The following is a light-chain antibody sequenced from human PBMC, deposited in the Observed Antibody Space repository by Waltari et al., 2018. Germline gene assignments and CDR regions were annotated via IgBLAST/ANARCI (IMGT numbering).Light chain of an antibody. Sequence: QSVVTQPPSASGTPGQRVTLSCSGSNSNIGSDIVNWYQQFPGTAPKLLIYANNQRPSRVPGRFSASRSVTSASLVIRGLQSEDEADYYCATWDASLDTWVFGGGTKVTVL. V-gene: IGLV1-44*01. CDR3: ATWDASLDTWV. CDR1: NSNIGSDI. J-gene: IGLJ3*02. CDR2: ANN.